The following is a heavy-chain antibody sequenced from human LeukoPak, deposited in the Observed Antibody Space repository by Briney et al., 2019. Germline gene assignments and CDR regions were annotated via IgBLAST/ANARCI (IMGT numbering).Heavy chain of an antibody. V-gene: IGHV3-23*01. Sequence: PGGSLRLSCAASGFAFSSYAMSWVRQAPGKGLEWVSAISGSGGSTNYADSVKGRFTISRDNSKNTLYLQMNSLRAEDTAVYYCAKDSRITMVRGVIIDKPKPDYGMDVWGQGTTVTVSS. CDR1: GFAFSSYA. D-gene: IGHD3-10*01. CDR2: ISGSGGST. J-gene: IGHJ6*02. CDR3: AKDSRITMVRGVIIDKPKPDYGMDV.